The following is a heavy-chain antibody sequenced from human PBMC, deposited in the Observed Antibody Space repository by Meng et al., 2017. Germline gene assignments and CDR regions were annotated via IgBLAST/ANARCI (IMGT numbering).Heavy chain of an antibody. V-gene: IGHV3-48*03. Sequence: SLTLSCAASGFTFSSYEMNWVRQAPGKGLEWVSYISSSGSTIYYADSVKGRFTISRDNAKNSLYLQMNSLRAEDTAVYYCARSLSGGDTYYYGMDVWGQGTTVTVSS. J-gene: IGHJ6*02. CDR3: ARSLSGGDTYYYGMDV. D-gene: IGHD2-21*02. CDR2: ISSSGSTI. CDR1: GFTFSSYE.